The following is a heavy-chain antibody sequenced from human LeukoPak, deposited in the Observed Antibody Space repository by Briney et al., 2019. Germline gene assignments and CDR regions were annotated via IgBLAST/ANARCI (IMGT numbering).Heavy chain of an antibody. Sequence: SETLCLTCTVSGGSISSGNYYWSWIRQPPGKGLEWIGYIYYSGSTYYNPSLKSRVTISVDTSKNQFSLKLSSVTAADTAVYYCASLSRLGELSSPYFNYWGQGTLVTVSS. CDR3: ASLSRLGELSSPYFNY. J-gene: IGHJ4*02. D-gene: IGHD3-16*02. CDR1: GGSISSGNYY. CDR2: IYYSGST. V-gene: IGHV4-30-4*01.